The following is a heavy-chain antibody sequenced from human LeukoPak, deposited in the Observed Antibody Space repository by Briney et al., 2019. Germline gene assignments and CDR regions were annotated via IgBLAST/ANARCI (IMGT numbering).Heavy chain of an antibody. CDR3: AKRGGDNGWGFFDV. CDR2: IKQDGSEK. J-gene: IGHJ3*01. D-gene: IGHD4-23*01. V-gene: IGHV3-7*03. CDR1: GFTFSSYW. Sequence: GGSLRLSCAASGFTFSSYWMTWVRQAPGKGLEWVANIKQDGSEKYYVDSVKGRFTISRDNARSSLYLQMNSLRVEDTAVYYCAKRGGDNGWGFFDVWGQGTMVAVS.